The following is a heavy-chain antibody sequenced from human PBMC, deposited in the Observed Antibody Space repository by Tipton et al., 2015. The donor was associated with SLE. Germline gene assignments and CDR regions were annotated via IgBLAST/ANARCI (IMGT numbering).Heavy chain of an antibody. CDR3: AREPLY. CDR2: IYYSGST. V-gene: IGHV4-59*01. J-gene: IGHJ4*02. CDR1: SGSISSYY. Sequence: TLSLTYTVSSGSISSYYWSWIRQPPGKGLEWIGYIYYSGSTNYNPSLKSRVTMSVDTSKNQFSLKLSSVTAADTAVYYCAREPLYWGQGALVTVSS.